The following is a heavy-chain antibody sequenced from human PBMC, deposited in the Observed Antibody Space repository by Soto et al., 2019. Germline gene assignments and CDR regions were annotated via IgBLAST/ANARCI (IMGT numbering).Heavy chain of an antibody. Sequence: AGGSLRLSCAASGFTFSDYWMNWVRQTPGKRLEWVASIKYDGREKNYVDSVKGRFTISRDNAKNSVYLQMASLRAEDTAVYYCARDGVAPGLYFDHWGQGTPVTVPQ. J-gene: IGHJ4*02. CDR2: IKYDGREK. D-gene: IGHD6-13*01. CDR1: GFTFSDYW. CDR3: ARDGVAPGLYFDH. V-gene: IGHV3-7*05.